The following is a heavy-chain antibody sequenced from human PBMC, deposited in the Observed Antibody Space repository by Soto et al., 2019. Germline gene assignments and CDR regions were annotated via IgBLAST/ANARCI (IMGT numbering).Heavy chain of an antibody. V-gene: IGHV3-30-3*01. J-gene: IGHJ6*01. CDR1: GFTFSSFA. CDR3: ARDLGSGGPYPARGMGG. D-gene: IGHD3-16*01. CDR2: ISYDGSKQ. Sequence: QVQLVESGGGVVQPGRSLRLSCAASGFTFSSFAVHWVRQAPGKGLEWVAVISYDGSKQYYADSVKGRFTISRDNSKNTLYLQVNSRRAEDKAVYYCARDLGSGGPYPARGMGGWGQGTTVTVSS.